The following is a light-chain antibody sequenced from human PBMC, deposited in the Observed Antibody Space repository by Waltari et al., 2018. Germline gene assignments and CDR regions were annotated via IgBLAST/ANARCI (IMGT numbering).Light chain of an antibody. Sequence: SVLTQPPSASGTPGQRVTISCSGSSSNIGNNNVFWYQQLPGTAPKLLFYNNTPRPSGVPDRFSGSKSATSASLAISGLRSEDEADYYCAAWDADLGGVFGGGTRLTVL. CDR3: AAWDADLGGV. J-gene: IGLJ3*02. CDR1: SSNIGNNN. V-gene: IGLV1-47*02. CDR2: NNT.